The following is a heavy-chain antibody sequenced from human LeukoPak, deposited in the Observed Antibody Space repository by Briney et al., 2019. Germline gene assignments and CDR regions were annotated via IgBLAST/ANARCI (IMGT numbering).Heavy chain of an antibody. D-gene: IGHD3-10*01. CDR3: ARRLGVWFGLGYMDV. CDR2: IYHSGST. Sequence: SETLSLTCTVSGGSISSYYWSWIRQPPGKGLEWIGSIYHSGSTYYNPSLKSRVTISVDTSKNQFSLKLSSVTAADTAVYYCARRLGVWFGLGYMDVWGKGTTVTISS. CDR1: GGSISSYY. J-gene: IGHJ6*03. V-gene: IGHV4-59*05.